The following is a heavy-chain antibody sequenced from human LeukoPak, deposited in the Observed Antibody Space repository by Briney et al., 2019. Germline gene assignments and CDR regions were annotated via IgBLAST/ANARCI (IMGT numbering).Heavy chain of an antibody. CDR3: AKGVTSLRDAFNI. Sequence: PGGSLRLSCAASGFTFNTCAMHWVRQAPSKGLEWESTILYDGSNTYYADSVKGRFTISRDNSKNTLYLQMNSLRAEDTALYYCAKGVTSLRDAFNIWGQGTMVTVSS. D-gene: IGHD1-1*01. CDR1: GFTFNTCA. J-gene: IGHJ3*02. V-gene: IGHV3-30*18. CDR2: ILYDGSNT.